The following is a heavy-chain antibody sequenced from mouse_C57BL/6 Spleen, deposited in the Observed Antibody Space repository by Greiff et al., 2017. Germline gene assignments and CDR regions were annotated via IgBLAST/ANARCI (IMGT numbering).Heavy chain of an antibody. Sequence: VQLQQSGAELARPGASVKMSCKASGYTFTSYTMHWVKQRPGQGLEWIGYINPSSGYTKYNQKFKDKATLTADKSSSTAYMQLSSLTSEDSAVYYCARFLDYDGYFDVWGTGTTVTVSS. CDR2: INPSSGYT. J-gene: IGHJ1*03. CDR1: GYTFTSYT. V-gene: IGHV1-4*01. D-gene: IGHD2-4*01. CDR3: ARFLDYDGYFDV.